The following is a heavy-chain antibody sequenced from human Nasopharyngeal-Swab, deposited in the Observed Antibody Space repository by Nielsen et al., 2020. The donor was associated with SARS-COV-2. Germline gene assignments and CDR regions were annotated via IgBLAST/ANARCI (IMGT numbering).Heavy chain of an antibody. CDR1: GFTFRSYA. J-gene: IGHJ6*02. V-gene: IGHV3-23*01. Sequence: GESLKISCAASGFTFRSYAISWVRQAPGKGLEWVSVISGSDHTTYYADSVKGRFTISRDNSKNTVNLQMNSLRVEDTAIYYCEKDRDSGDDSDDYYHYYGMDVWGQGTTVTVFS. D-gene: IGHD5-12*01. CDR2: ISGSDHTT. CDR3: EKDRDSGDDSDDYYHYYGMDV.